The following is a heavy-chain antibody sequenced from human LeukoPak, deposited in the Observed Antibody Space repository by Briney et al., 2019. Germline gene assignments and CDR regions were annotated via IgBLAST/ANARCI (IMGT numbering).Heavy chain of an antibody. CDR1: GGSFSGYY. V-gene: IGHV4-34*01. CDR3: ARVSTIAVAGYYYYGMDV. CDR2: INHSGST. D-gene: IGHD6-19*01. Sequence: SETLSLTCAVYGGSFSGYYWNWIRQPPGKGLEWIGEINHSGSTNYNPSLKSRVTISVDTSKNQFSLKLSSVTAADTAVYYCARVSTIAVAGYYYYGMDVWGQGTTVTVSS. J-gene: IGHJ6*02.